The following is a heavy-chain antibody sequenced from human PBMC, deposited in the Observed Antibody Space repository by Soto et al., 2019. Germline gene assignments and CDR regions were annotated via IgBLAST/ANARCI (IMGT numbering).Heavy chain of an antibody. V-gene: IGHV3-23*01. CDR2: ISGSGGST. CDR1: GFTFSSYA. D-gene: IGHD6-6*01. Sequence: PGGSLRLSCAASGFTFSSYAMSWVRQAPGKGLEWVSAISGSGGSTYYADSVKGRFTISRDNSKNTLYLQMNSLRAEDTAVYYCAKDRIEYSSSSSYYFDYWGQGTLVTVSS. CDR3: AKDRIEYSSSSSYYFDY. J-gene: IGHJ4*02.